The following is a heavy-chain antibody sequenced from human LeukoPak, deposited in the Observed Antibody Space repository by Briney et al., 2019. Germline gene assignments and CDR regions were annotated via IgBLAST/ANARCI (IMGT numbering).Heavy chain of an antibody. V-gene: IGHV1-8*03. D-gene: IGHD2-2*01. Sequence: GASVKVSCKASGYTFTSYDINWVRQATGQGLEWMGWMNPNSGNTGYAQKFQGRVTITRNTSISTAYMELSSLRSEGTAVYYCARVVPAANIHDAFDIWGQGTMVTVSS. CDR1: GYTFTSYD. J-gene: IGHJ3*02. CDR3: ARVVPAANIHDAFDI. CDR2: MNPNSGNT.